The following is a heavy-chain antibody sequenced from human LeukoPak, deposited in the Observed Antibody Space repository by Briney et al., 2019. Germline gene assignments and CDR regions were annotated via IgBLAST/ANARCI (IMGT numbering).Heavy chain of an antibody. J-gene: IGHJ4*02. CDR1: GFTFSSYA. D-gene: IGHD4-23*01. CDR2: ISGSGGST. Sequence: AGGSLRLSCAASGFTFSSYAMSWVRQAPGKGLEWVSAISGSGGSTYYADSVKGRFTISRDNSKNTLYLQMNSLRAEDTAVYYCAKATDYGGLFDYWGQGTLVIVSS. V-gene: IGHV3-23*01. CDR3: AKATDYGGLFDY.